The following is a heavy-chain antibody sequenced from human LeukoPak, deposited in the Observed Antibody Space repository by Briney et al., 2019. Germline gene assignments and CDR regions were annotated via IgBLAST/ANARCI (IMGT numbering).Heavy chain of an antibody. V-gene: IGHV4-39*01. CDR2: LYYSGST. CDR3: ARRHDGEFDY. D-gene: IGHD3-10*01. CDR1: GGSISGSSYH. Sequence: SETLSLTCTVSGGSISGSSYHWGWIRQPPGTGLEWIGNLYYSGSTYYNPSLMSRVTISVDTSKNQFSLKLISVTAADTAVYYCARRHDGEFDYWGQGTLVTVSS. J-gene: IGHJ4*02.